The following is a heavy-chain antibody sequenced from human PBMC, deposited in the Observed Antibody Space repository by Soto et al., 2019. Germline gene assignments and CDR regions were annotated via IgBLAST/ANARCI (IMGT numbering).Heavy chain of an antibody. CDR3: ARGRLAVAGPYFDY. Sequence: PSETLSLTCTVSGGSISSYYWSWIRQPPGKGLEWIGYIYYSVSTNYNPSLKSRVTISVDTSKNQFSLKLSSVTAADTAVYYCARGRLAVAGPYFDYWGQGTLVTVSS. CDR2: IYYSVST. D-gene: IGHD6-19*01. V-gene: IGHV4-59*01. CDR1: GGSISSYY. J-gene: IGHJ4*02.